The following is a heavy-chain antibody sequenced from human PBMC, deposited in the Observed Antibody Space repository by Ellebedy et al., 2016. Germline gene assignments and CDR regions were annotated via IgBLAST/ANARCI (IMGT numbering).Heavy chain of an antibody. V-gene: IGHV3-23*01. CDR1: GFTFSNYA. CDR3: ARDPYGARLLDY. J-gene: IGHJ4*02. D-gene: IGHD4-17*01. CDR2: ISGSGGDT. Sequence: GESLKISXAASGFTFSNYAMNWVRKAPGKGLEWVSVISGSGGDTYYADSVKGRFTISRDNSKNTLYLQMNSLRAEDTAVYYCARDPYGARLLDYWGQGTLVTVSS.